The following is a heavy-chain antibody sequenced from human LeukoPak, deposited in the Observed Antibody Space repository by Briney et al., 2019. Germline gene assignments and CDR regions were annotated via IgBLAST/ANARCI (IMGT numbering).Heavy chain of an antibody. CDR2: INPSGGST. D-gene: IGHD5-12*01. CDR3: ARALVAPHAFDI. V-gene: IGHV1-46*01. CDR1: GYAFTSYY. Sequence: GASVKVSCKASGYAFTSYYMHWVRQAPGQGLEWMGIINPSGGSTSYAQKFQGRVTMTRDTSTSTVYMELSSLRSEDTAVYYCARALVAPHAFDIWGQGTMVTVSS. J-gene: IGHJ3*02.